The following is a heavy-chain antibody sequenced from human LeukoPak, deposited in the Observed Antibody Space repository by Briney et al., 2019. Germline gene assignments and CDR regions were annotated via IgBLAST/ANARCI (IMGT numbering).Heavy chain of an antibody. Sequence: GGSLRLSCAASGFAFNDYYMSWIRQAPGRGLEWLSYINIGGTNTHYADSVKGRFTISRDNAKKSLYLEMNNLRAEDTAVYYCAADGAGFDTWGQGVLVSVSS. J-gene: IGHJ5*02. CDR3: AADGAGFDT. CDR2: INIGGTNT. D-gene: IGHD5-24*01. V-gene: IGHV3-11*01. CDR1: GFAFNDYY.